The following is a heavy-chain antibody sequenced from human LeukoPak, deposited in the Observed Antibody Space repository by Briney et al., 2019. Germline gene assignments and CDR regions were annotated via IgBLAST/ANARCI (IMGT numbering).Heavy chain of an antibody. CDR1: GFTFSSYA. CDR3: ANPPPPWELRAYYYYYYYMDV. D-gene: IGHD1-26*01. J-gene: IGHJ6*03. Sequence: SGGSLRLSCAASGFTFSSYAMSWVRQAPGKGLEWVSAISGSGGSTYYADSVKGRFTISRDNSKNTLYLQMNSLRAEDTAVYYCANPPPPWELRAYYYYYYYMDVWGKGTTVTISS. V-gene: IGHV3-23*01. CDR2: ISGSGGST.